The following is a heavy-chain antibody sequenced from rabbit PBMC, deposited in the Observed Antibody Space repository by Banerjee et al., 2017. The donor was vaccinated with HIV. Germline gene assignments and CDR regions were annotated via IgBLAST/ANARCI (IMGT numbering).Heavy chain of an antibody. CDR1: GFSFSNGYD. CDR3: ARDLRYNYGYIGYGMDL. Sequence: QEQLVESGGGLVKPGASLTLTCKVSGFSFSNGYDMCWVRQAPGKGLEWVASIAIDDVSTYYASWVNGRFTISRSTSLNTVTLQMTSLTAADTATYFCARDLRYNYGYIGYGMDLWGQGTLVTVS. D-gene: IGHD6-1*01. CDR2: IAIDDVST. J-gene: IGHJ6*01. V-gene: IGHV1S47*01.